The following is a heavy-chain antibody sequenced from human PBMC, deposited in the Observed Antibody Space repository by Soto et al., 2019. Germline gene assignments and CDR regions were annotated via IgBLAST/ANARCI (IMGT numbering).Heavy chain of an antibody. J-gene: IGHJ4*02. V-gene: IGHV3-23*01. CDR2: ISGSGGST. CDR3: AKDLSAYYYDSSGYSDY. D-gene: IGHD3-22*01. Sequence: GASVRLSCAASGFTFSSYAMSWVRQAPGKGLEWVSAISGSGGSTYYADSVKGRFTISRDNSKNTLYLQMNSLRAEDTAVYYCAKDLSAYYYDSSGYSDYWGQGTLVTVSS. CDR1: GFTFSSYA.